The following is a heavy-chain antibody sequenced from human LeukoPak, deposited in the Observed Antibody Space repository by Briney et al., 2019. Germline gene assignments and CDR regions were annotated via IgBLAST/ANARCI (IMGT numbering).Heavy chain of an antibody. V-gene: IGHV3-23*01. CDR2: ISGSGDSA. CDR3: TSRSGRYT. J-gene: IGHJ4*02. D-gene: IGHD6-19*01. Sequence: GGSLRLSCAASGFTFSNYAMNWVRQALGRGLEWVSAISGSGDSAYYADSVKGRFTISRDNSKSTLYLEMNSLRAEDTAVYYCTSRSGRYTWGQGTLVTVSS. CDR1: GFTFSNYA.